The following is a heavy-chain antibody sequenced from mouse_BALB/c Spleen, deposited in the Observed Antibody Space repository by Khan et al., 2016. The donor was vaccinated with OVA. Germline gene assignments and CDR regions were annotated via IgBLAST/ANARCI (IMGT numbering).Heavy chain of an antibody. Sequence: VQLQQSGPELVKPGASVKISCKASGYSFTGYFMNWVMQSHGKSLEWIGRINPHIGETFYNQKFKDKATLTVDESSTKAHMALRRLSAEASAVYECARKYGSDFDYWGQGTTLTVSS. J-gene: IGHJ2*01. CDR1: GYSFTGYF. CDR3: ARKYGSDFDY. V-gene: IGHV1-20*02. CDR2: INPHIGET. D-gene: IGHD1-1*01.